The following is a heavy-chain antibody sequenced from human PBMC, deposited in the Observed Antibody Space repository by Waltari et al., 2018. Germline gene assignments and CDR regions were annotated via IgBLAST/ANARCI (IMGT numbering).Heavy chain of an antibody. V-gene: IGHV1-46*01. CDR2: INPSGGST. Sequence: QVQLVQSGAEVKKPGASVKVSCRASGYTFTRYYMQWVRQAPGQGLQWMGVINPSGGSTSYAKKFQGRVTMTRDTSTSTVYMELSYLRTEDTAVYYCARVELGASTYLDYWGQGTLVTVSS. CDR1: GYTFTRYY. CDR3: ARVELGASTYLDY. J-gene: IGHJ4*02. D-gene: IGHD1-26*01.